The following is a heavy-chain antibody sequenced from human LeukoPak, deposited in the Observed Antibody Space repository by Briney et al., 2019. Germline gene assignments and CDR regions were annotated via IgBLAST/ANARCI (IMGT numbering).Heavy chain of an antibody. CDR3: ASLQRRLGYSYGDAFDI. CDR2: ISGSGGST. J-gene: IGHJ3*02. D-gene: IGHD5-18*01. Sequence: GGSLRLSCAASGFTFSSYGMSWVRQAPGKGLEWVSAISGSGGSTYYADSVKGRFTISRDNSKNTLYLQMNSLRAEDTAVYYCASLQRRLGYSYGDAFDIWGQGTMVTVSS. CDR1: GFTFSSYG. V-gene: IGHV3-23*01.